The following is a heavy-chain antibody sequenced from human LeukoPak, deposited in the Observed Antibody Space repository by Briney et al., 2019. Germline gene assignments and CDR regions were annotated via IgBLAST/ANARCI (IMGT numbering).Heavy chain of an antibody. CDR1: GYTFTSYG. CDR2: ISAYNGNT. D-gene: IGHD3-9*01. J-gene: IGHJ6*02. Sequence: GASVNVSCKASGYTFTSYGISWVRQAPGQGLEWMGWISAYNGNTNYAQKLQGRVTMTTDTSTSTAYMELRSLRSDDTAVYYCARDRPYYDILTGSGGMDVWGQGTTVTVSS. CDR3: ARDRPYYDILTGSGGMDV. V-gene: IGHV1-18*01.